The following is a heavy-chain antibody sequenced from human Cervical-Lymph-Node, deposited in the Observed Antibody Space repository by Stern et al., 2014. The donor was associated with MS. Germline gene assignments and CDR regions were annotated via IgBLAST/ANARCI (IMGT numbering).Heavy chain of an antibody. CDR1: GGTFGSSA. CDR2: RLPIFCAT. Sequence: VQLVESGAEVKKPGSSLTVSCKASGGTFGSSAIIWVRLPPGHGLGVVGGRLPIFCATHYAHKFQDRVTITADESTSTAYMDLSSLRSEDTALYFCARGRSIAATSDAYDIWGRGTRVTVSS. J-gene: IGHJ3*02. V-gene: IGHV1-69*01. CDR3: ARGRSIAATSDAYDI. D-gene: IGHD6-6*01.